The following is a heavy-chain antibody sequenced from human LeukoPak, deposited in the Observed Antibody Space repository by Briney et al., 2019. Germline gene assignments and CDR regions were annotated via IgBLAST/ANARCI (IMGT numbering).Heavy chain of an antibody. V-gene: IGHV4-38-2*02. CDR3: ARLVDLWFGEGGVDY. D-gene: IGHD3-10*01. CDR1: GYSISSGYY. Sequence: SETLSLTCTVSGYSISSGYYWGWIRQPPGKGLEWIGSIYYSGSTYYNPSLKSRVTTSVDTSKNQFSLKLSSVTAADTAVYYCARLVDLWFGEGGVDYWGQGTLVTVSS. CDR2: IYYSGST. J-gene: IGHJ4*02.